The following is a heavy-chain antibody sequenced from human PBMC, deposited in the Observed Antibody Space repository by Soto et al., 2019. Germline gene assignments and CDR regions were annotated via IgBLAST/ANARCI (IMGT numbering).Heavy chain of an antibody. CDR1: GFNLRDFY. CDR2: IGSSSKTI. D-gene: IGHD2-15*01. Sequence: HLVESGGGLVRPGGSLRLSCAASGFNLRDFYMSWIHQAPGKGLEWIAYIGSSSKTIVYSDSVRGRFTIPRDIAENSLYLQINSLPAGDTALYYCARNIEHFDFWGQGTLVTVSS. CDR3: ARNIEHFDF. V-gene: IGHV3-11*01. J-gene: IGHJ4*02.